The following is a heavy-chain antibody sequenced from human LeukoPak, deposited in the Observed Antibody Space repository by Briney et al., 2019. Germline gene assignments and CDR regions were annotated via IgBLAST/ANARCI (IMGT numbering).Heavy chain of an antibody. CDR2: ISYSGST. CDR1: GGSISSYF. V-gene: IGHV4-59*08. CDR3: ARRRERRRTDRFDYFDY. Sequence: PSETLSLTCTVSGGSISSYFWSWFRQPPGKGLEWIGYISYSGSTNYNPSLKGRITISLDTSKNQFSLKLSSVTAADTAVYYCARRRERRRTDRFDYFDYWGQGALVAVSS. J-gene: IGHJ4*02. D-gene: IGHD1-26*01.